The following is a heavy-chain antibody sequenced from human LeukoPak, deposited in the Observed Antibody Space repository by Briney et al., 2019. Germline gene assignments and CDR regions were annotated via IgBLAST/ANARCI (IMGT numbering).Heavy chain of an antibody. D-gene: IGHD1-1*01. Sequence: PSETLSLTCTVSGGSISSGDYYWSWLRQPPGTGLEWIGYIFYSGSAYYNPSLKTRVTISVDTSKNQFSLRLSSVTAADTAVYYCAKTATSSSYLSWFDPWGQGTLVTVSS. J-gene: IGHJ5*02. V-gene: IGHV4-30-4*01. CDR3: AKTATSSSYLSWFDP. CDR1: GGSISSGDYY. CDR2: IFYSGSA.